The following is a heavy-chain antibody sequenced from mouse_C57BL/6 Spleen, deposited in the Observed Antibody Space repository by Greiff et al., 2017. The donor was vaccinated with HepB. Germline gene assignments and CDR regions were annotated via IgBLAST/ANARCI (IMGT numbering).Heavy chain of an antibody. Sequence: QVQLNQSGAELVRPGASVTLSCKASGYTFTDYEMHWVKQTPVHGLEWIGAIDPETGGTAYNQKFKGKAILTADKSSSTAYMELRSLTSEDSAVYYCTRKDYAMDYWGQGTSVTVSS. CDR3: TRKDYAMDY. CDR1: GYTFTDYE. J-gene: IGHJ4*01. V-gene: IGHV1-15*01. CDR2: IDPETGGT.